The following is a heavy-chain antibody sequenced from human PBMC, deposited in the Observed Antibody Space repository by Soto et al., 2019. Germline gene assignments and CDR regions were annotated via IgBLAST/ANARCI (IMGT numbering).Heavy chain of an antibody. J-gene: IGHJ4*02. CDR2: ISYDGSRK. V-gene: IGHV3-30-3*01. Sequence: GGSLRLSCADSGFTFSSYAMHWVRQAPGKGREWVAVISYDGSRKYYADSVKGRFTISRDNSKNTLYLQMNSLRAEDTAVYYCAKDPIVTAAVDYFDYWGQGTLVTVSS. D-gene: IGHD6-13*01. CDR3: AKDPIVTAAVDYFDY. CDR1: GFTFSSYA.